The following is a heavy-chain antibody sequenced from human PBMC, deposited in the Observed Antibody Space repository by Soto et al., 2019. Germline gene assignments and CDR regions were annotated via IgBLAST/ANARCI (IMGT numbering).Heavy chain of an antibody. CDR2: IHYSGST. J-gene: IGHJ4*02. CDR3: ARSDYYGSGSLSH. Sequence: PSETLSLTCTVSGGSISSYYWTWIRQPPGKGLEWIGYIHYSGSTNYNPSLKGRVTISVDTSKNQFSLKLSSVTAADTAVYYCARSDYYGSGSLSHWGQGTLVTVSS. V-gene: IGHV4-59*01. CDR1: GGSISSYY. D-gene: IGHD3-10*01.